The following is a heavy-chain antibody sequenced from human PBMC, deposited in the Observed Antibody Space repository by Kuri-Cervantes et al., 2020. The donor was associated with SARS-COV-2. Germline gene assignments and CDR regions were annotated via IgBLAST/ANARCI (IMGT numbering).Heavy chain of an antibody. V-gene: IGHV3-23*05. CDR1: GFSFSNYA. CDR3: AKGLTPTPPTRYYDS. D-gene: IGHD2-15*01. Sequence: GGSLRLSCAASGFSFSNYAMTWVRQAPGKGLEWVSVINFNGRDTFYVDSVKGRFTISRDNSKDTVYLQLHSLRAEDTAIYFCAKGLTPTPPTRYYDSWGPGTLVTVSS. CDR2: INFNGRDT. J-gene: IGHJ5*01.